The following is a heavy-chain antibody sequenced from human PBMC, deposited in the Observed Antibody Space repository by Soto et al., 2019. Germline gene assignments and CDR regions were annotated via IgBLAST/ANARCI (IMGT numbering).Heavy chain of an antibody. CDR1: GGTFSSYA. D-gene: IGHD3-3*02. V-gene: IGHV1-69*06. CDR3: AGEHLHFWSGYYSCYGLDV. CDR2: IIPIFGTA. J-gene: IGHJ6*01. Sequence: SVKVSFKASGGTFSSYAISWVRQAPVQGLEWMGGIIPIFGTANYAQKFQGRVTITADKSTSTAYMELSSLRSEDTAVYYCAGEHLHFWSGYYSCYGLDVWGQGPTVIVSS.